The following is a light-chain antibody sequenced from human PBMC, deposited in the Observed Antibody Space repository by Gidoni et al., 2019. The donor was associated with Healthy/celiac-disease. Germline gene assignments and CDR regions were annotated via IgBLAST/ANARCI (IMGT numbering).Light chain of an antibody. J-gene: IGKJ1*01. CDR1: QSISSY. CDR2: AAS. V-gene: IGKV1-39*01. Sequence: DIQMTQSPSSLSASVGDRVTLTCRASQSISSYLNWYQQKPGKAPKLLIYAASSLQSGVPSRFSGSGSGTDFTLTISSLQPEDFATYYCQQSYSTPWTVGQGTKVEIK. CDR3: QQSYSTPWT.